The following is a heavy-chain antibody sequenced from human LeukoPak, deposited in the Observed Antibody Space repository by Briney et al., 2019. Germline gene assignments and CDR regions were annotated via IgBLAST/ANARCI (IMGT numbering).Heavy chain of an antibody. Sequence: SETLSLTCTISGDSISSYYWSWIRQPPGKGLEWIGYIYYSGSTNYNSSLKSRVTISVDKSKHQFSLKLSSVTAADTAVYYCARKGYYNLAFDYWGQGTLVTVSS. D-gene: IGHD3-9*01. CDR1: GDSISSYY. CDR2: IYYSGST. CDR3: ARKGYYNLAFDY. J-gene: IGHJ4*02. V-gene: IGHV4-59*12.